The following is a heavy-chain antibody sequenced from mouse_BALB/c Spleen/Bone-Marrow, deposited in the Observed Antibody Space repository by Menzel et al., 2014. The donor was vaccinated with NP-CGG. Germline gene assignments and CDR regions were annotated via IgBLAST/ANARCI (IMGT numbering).Heavy chain of an antibody. CDR2: IDPANGNT. CDR3: ASYYYGSSLFAY. J-gene: IGHJ3*01. D-gene: IGHD1-1*01. CDR1: GSNIKDTY. Sequence: EVKLMESGAELVKPGASVKLSCTASGSNIKDTYMHWVKQRPEQGLEWIGRIDPANGNTKYDPKFQGKATITADTSSNTAYLQLSSLTSEDTAVYYCASYYYGSSLFAYWGQGTLVTVSA. V-gene: IGHV14-3*02.